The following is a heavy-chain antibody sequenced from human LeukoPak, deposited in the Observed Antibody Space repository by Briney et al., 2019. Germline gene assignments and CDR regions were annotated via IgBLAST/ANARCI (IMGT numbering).Heavy chain of an antibody. J-gene: IGHJ4*02. V-gene: IGHV3-30*03. CDR2: ISYDGSNE. CDR3: AGIYCGGGTCYLNSPLATNFDY. CDR1: GFTFSSYA. D-gene: IGHD2-15*01. Sequence: PGGSLRLSCAASGFTFSSYAMNWVRQAPGKGLEWVAVISYDGSNEYYADSVKGRFTISRDNSKNTLYLQMNSLRAEDTAVYYCAGIYCGGGTCYLNSPLATNFDYWGQGTLVTVSS.